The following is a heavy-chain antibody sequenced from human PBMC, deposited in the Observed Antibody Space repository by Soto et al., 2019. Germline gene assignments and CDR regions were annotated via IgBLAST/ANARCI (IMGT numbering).Heavy chain of an antibody. CDR2: IYYSGIT. CDR3: ARRSRVPAAVFDS. J-gene: IGHJ4*02. D-gene: IGHD2-2*01. CDR1: GGSISTTSYF. V-gene: IGHV4-39*01. Sequence: QVLLQDSGPGLVKPSETLSLTCTVSGGSISTTSYFWGWIRQPPGKGLVWVGSIYYSGITYYNPSLKSRVTLSIDTSKNQFSLNLTSVTAADTAVYYCARRSRVPAAVFDSWGQGTLVTVSS.